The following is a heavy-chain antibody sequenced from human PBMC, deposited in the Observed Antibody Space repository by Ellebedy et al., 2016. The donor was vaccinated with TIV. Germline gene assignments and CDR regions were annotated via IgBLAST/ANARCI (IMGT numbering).Heavy chain of an antibody. Sequence: GESLKISCAASGFPFDSYVMNWVPQAPGKGLEWVALISYDGSNKYFADSVQGRFTISRDNSQNTLYLLMNSLRGDDTAIYYCARALNHVDTVSTAPLDCWGQGTLVTVSS. CDR1: GFPFDSYV. J-gene: IGHJ4*02. D-gene: IGHD5/OR15-5a*01. CDR2: ISYDGSNK. V-gene: IGHV3-30*04. CDR3: ARALNHVDTVSTAPLDC.